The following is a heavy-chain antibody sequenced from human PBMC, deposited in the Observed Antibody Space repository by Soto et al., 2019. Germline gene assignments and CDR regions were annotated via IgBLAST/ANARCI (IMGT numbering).Heavy chain of an antibody. CDR2: IFPGDSDT. J-gene: IGHJ3*02. CDR3: AIDTYFGSSGYYDAFDI. V-gene: IGHV5-51*01. Sequence: PGESLKISCKGSGYSFTRYWIGWVRQMPGKGLEWMGIIFPGDSDTRYSPSFQGQGTISADRSISTAYLQWSSLKASDTAMYYCAIDTYFGSSGYYDAFDIWGQGTMVTVSS. CDR1: GYSFTRYW. D-gene: IGHD3-22*01.